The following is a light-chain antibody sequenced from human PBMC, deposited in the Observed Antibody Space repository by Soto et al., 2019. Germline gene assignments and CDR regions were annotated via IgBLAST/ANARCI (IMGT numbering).Light chain of an antibody. Sequence: QSALTQPPSASGSPGQSVTISCTGTSSDVGAYIFVSWYQQHPGKAPKLIVYDVTERPSGVPDRFSGSKSGNTASLTISGLQAEDEADYSCCSFAGSYSYVFGTATKLTVL. CDR2: DVT. J-gene: IGLJ1*01. CDR3: CSFAGSYSYV. V-gene: IGLV2-8*01. CDR1: SSDVGAYIF.